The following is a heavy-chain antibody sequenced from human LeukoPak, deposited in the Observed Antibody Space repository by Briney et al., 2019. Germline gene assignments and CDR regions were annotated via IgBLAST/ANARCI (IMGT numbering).Heavy chain of an antibody. CDR1: GYTLTELS. CDR3: ATIAAAAQGHPGGYYYYYMGV. V-gene: IGHV1-24*01. J-gene: IGHJ6*03. Sequence: ASVKVSCKVSGYTLTELSMHWVRQAPGKGLEWMGGFYPEDGETIYAQKFQGRVTMTEDTSTDTAYMELSSLRSEDTAVYYCATIAAAAQGHPGGYYYYYMGVWGKGTTVTVSS. CDR2: FYPEDGET. D-gene: IGHD6-13*01.